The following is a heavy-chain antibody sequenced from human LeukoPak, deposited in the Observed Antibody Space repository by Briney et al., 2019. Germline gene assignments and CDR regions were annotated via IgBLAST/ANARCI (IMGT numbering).Heavy chain of an antibody. D-gene: IGHD3-10*01. J-gene: IGHJ4*02. Sequence: GGSLRLSCAASGFTFSTYGMSWVRQAPGKGLEWVSAISGSGGSIYYADSVMGRFTISRDNAKNSLYLQMNSLRAEDTAVYYCARSPNYKGYFDYWGQGTLVTVSS. V-gene: IGHV3-23*01. CDR3: ARSPNYKGYFDY. CDR2: ISGSGGSI. CDR1: GFTFSTYG.